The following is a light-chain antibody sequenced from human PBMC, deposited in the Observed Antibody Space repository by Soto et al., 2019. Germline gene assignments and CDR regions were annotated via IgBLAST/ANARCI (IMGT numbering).Light chain of an antibody. CDR3: YQYGSSPPT. J-gene: IGKJ1*01. CDR1: QSISNN. V-gene: IGKV3-20*01. Sequence: EIVLTQSPATLSLSPGEKATLSCRASQSISNNFAWFQQKPGQVPRLLIYGASNRATGVSARFSGSGSGTDFTLTISGLEPEDFVVFYCYQYGSSPPTFGQGTKVDIK. CDR2: GAS.